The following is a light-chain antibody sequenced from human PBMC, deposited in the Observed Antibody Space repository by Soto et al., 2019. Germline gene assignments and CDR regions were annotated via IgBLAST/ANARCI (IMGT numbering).Light chain of an antibody. CDR1: QNVRSNY. V-gene: IGKV3-20*01. CDR3: QQYGSSPPT. Sequence: EIVLTQSPGTLSLSPGARATLSCRASQNVRSNYLAWYQQKPGQAPRLLIHDASTRATGIPDRFSGSGSGTDFTLTISTLEPEDFAVYYCQQYGSSPPTFGQGTKVDIK. J-gene: IGKJ1*01. CDR2: DAS.